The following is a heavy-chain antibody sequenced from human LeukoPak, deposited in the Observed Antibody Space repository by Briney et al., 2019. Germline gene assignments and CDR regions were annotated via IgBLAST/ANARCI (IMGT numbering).Heavy chain of an antibody. D-gene: IGHD3-10*01. J-gene: IGHJ4*02. CDR1: GFPVSSNY. CDR2: IYSGGDT. Sequence: PGGSLRLSCAASGFPVSSNYMTWVRQAPGKGLEWVSVIYSGGDTYYADSVKGRFTISRDNSKNTLYLLTNSLRAEDTAVYYCAITSYGSGSYQDSWGQGTLVTVSS. V-gene: IGHV3-53*01. CDR3: AITSYGSGSYQDS.